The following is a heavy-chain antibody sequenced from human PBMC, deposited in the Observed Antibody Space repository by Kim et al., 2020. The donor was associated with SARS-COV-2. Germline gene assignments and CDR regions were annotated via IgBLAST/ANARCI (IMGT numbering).Heavy chain of an antibody. CDR3: ARSDAPTMTGPYYFDY. J-gene: IGHJ4*02. V-gene: IGHV3-11*03. D-gene: IGHD3-22*01. Sequence: SVKGRFTISRDNAKNSLYLQMNSLRAEDTAVYYCARSDAPTMTGPYYFDYWGQGTLVTVSS.